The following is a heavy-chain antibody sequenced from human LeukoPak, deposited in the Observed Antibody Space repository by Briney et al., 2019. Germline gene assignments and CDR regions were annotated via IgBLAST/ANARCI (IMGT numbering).Heavy chain of an antibody. Sequence: LTGGSLRLSCAASGFTFSSYAMHWVRQAPGKGLEWVAVISYDGSNKYYADSVKGRFTISRDNSKNTLYLQMNSLRAEDTAVYYCARDYDLDAFDIWGQGTMVTVSS. CDR3: ARDYDLDAFDI. CDR1: GFTFSSYA. CDR2: ISYDGSNK. D-gene: IGHD5-12*01. V-gene: IGHV3-30-3*01. J-gene: IGHJ3*02.